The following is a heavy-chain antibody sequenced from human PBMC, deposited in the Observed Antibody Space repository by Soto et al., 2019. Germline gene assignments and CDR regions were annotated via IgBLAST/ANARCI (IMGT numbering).Heavy chain of an antibody. CDR3: AREQIGVAGSTYDY. D-gene: IGHD6-19*01. V-gene: IGHV3-33*01. CDR1: GFTFSTYG. J-gene: IGHJ4*02. Sequence: QMQLVESGGGVVQPGTSLRLSCAASGFTFSTYGMHWVRQAPGKGLDWVALIWYDGSRTHYAESVKGRFTISRDNSKNTLLLQMNSLRVEDTAVYYCAREQIGVAGSTYDYWGQGTLVTVSS. CDR2: IWYDGSRT.